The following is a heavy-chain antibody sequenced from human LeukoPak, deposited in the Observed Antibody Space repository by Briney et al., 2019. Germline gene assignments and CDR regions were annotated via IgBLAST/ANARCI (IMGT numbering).Heavy chain of an antibody. CDR1: GGSISSYY. CDR3: ARTPSPTGGPRNGMDV. D-gene: IGHD4-11*01. Sequence: SETLSLTCTVSGGSISSYYWSWLRQPPGKGLEWIGYIYYSGSTNYNPSLKSRVTISVDTSKNQFPLRLSSVPSADTAVYYCARTPSPTGGPRNGMDVWGQGTTVTVSS. CDR2: IYYSGST. J-gene: IGHJ6*02. V-gene: IGHV4-59*01.